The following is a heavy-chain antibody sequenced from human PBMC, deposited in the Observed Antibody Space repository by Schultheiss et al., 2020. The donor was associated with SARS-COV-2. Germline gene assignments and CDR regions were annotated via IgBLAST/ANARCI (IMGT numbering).Heavy chain of an antibody. V-gene: IGHV3-11*06. CDR2: ISSSSSYI. CDR3: AREDGDPRYYFDY. Sequence: GGSLRLSCAASGFTFSDYYMSWIRQAPGKGLEWVSSISSSSSYIYYADSVKGRFTISRDNAKNSLYLQMNSLRAEDTAVYYCAREDGDPRYYFDYWGQGTLVTVSS. J-gene: IGHJ4*02. D-gene: IGHD4-17*01. CDR1: GFTFSDYY.